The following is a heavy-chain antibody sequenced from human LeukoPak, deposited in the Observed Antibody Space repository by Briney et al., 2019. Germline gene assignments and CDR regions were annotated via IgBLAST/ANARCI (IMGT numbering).Heavy chain of an antibody. CDR1: GYTFTGYY. CDR2: INPNSGGT. V-gene: IGHV1-2*02. Sequence: GASVKVSCKASGYTFTGYYMHWVRQAPGRGREWMGWINPNSGGTNYAQKFQGRVTMTRDTSISTAYMELSRLRSDDTAVYYCARGGYGARRNAFDIWGQGTMVTVSS. CDR3: ARGGYGARRNAFDI. J-gene: IGHJ3*02. D-gene: IGHD4-17*01.